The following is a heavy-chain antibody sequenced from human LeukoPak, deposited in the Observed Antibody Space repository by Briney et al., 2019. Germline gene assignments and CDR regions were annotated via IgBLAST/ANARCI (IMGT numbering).Heavy chain of an antibody. J-gene: IGHJ4*02. D-gene: IGHD5-12*01. CDR2: ISSDGSFQ. V-gene: IGHV3-30*18. CDR1: GFTFRTCG. CDR3: AKDPGWLRDFDY. Sequence: GGSLRLSCAASGFTFRTCGMHWVRQAPGKSLEWVAVISSDGSFQYYGDSVKGRFTISRDNSKNTLYLQMNSLRVEDTAVYFCAKDPGWLRDFDYWGQGSLVTVSS.